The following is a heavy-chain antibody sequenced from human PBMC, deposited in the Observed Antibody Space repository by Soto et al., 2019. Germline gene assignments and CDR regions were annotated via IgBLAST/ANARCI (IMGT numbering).Heavy chain of an antibody. V-gene: IGHV3-30*03. CDR1: GFTFNSYG. CDR3: AREILYPGSVD. J-gene: IGHJ1*01. D-gene: IGHD3-3*01. CDR2: ISFDGNNK. Sequence: QVQLVESGGGVVQPGRSLRLSCAASGFTFNSYGMHWVRQAPGKGLEWVALISFDGNNKYYADSVKGRFTISRDNSKNTLSLQMNSLRTEDTAIYYCAREILYPGSVDWGQGTLVTVSS.